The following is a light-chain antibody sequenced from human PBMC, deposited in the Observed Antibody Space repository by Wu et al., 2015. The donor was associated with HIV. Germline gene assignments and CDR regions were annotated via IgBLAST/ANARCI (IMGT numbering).Light chain of an antibody. J-gene: IGKJ1*01. CDR3: QQYAKSPRT. CDR1: QSISSNY. Sequence: EIVLTQSPGTLSLSPGEKAILSCRAGQSISSNYLAWYQQRPGQAPRLLIFDASSRATGVPDRFSGSGSGTDFSLTISRLEPEDFAVYYCQQYAKSPRTFGQGTKVEIK. CDR2: DAS. V-gene: IGKV3-20*01.